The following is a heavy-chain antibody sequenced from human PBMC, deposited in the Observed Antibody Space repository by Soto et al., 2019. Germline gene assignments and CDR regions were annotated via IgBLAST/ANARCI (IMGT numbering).Heavy chain of an antibody. Sequence: GVLRLSCAASGFTFSSYEMNRVRQAPGKGLEWVSYISSSGSTIYYADSVKGRFTISRDNAKNSLYLQMNSLRAEDTAVYYCARGLMRYFDWLSHPDAFDIWGQGTMVTVSS. CDR1: GFTFSSYE. CDR2: ISSSGSTI. CDR3: ARGLMRYFDWLSHPDAFDI. V-gene: IGHV3-48*03. J-gene: IGHJ3*02. D-gene: IGHD3-9*01.